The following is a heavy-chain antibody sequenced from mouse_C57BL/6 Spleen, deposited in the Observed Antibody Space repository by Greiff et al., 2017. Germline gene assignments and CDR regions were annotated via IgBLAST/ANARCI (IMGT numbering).Heavy chain of an antibody. D-gene: IGHD2-2*01. CDR3: ARKNYGYEGDYAMDY. V-gene: IGHV1-61*01. Sequence: VQLQQPGAELVRPGSSVKLSCKASGYTFTSYWMDWVKQRPGQGLEWIGNIYPSDSETHYNQKFKDKATLTVDKSSSTAYMQLSSLTSEDSAVYYCARKNYGYEGDYAMDYWGQGTSVTVSS. J-gene: IGHJ4*01. CDR1: GYTFTSYW. CDR2: IYPSDSET.